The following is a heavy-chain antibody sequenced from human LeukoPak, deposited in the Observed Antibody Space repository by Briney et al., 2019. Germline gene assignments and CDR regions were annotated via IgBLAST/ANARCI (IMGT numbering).Heavy chain of an antibody. CDR2: ISYDGSEK. J-gene: IGHJ6*04. CDR1: GFTFSRYA. Sequence: GGSLRLSCAASGFTFSRYAVHWVRQAPGKGLEWVAVISYDGSEKYYADYVKGRFTISRDNAKNSLYLQMNSLRAEDTAVYYCAELGITMIGGVWGKGTTVTVSS. V-gene: IGHV3-30*04. CDR3: AELGITMIGGV. D-gene: IGHD3-10*02.